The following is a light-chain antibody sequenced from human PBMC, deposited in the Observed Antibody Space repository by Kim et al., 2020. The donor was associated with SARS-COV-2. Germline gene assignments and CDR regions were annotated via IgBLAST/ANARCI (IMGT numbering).Light chain of an antibody. J-gene: IGLJ1*01. CDR3: SSYTSSSTYV. CDR1: SSDVGGYNY. Sequence: GQSITISSAGTSSDVGGYNYVSGYQQHPGKAPKLMIYDGSKRPSGVSNRFSGSKSGNTASLTISGLQAEDEADYYCSSYTSSSTYVFGTGTKVTVL. V-gene: IGLV2-14*04. CDR2: DGS.